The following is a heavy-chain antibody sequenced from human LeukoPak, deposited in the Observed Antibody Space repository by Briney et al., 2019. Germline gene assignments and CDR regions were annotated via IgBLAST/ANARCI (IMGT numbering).Heavy chain of an antibody. Sequence: SETLSLTCTVSGGSISSSSYYWGWIRQPPGKGLEWIGSIYYSGSTYYNPSLKSRVTISVDTSKNQFSLKLSSVTAADTAVYYCARRNIVGATRGDFDYWGQGTLVTVSS. CDR2: IYYSGST. V-gene: IGHV4-39*01. CDR1: GGSISSSSYY. CDR3: ARRNIVGATRGDFDY. D-gene: IGHD1-26*01. J-gene: IGHJ4*02.